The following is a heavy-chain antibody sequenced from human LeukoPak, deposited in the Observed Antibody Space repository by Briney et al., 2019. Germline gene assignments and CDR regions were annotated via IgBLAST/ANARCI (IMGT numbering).Heavy chain of an antibody. J-gene: IGHJ5*02. CDR1: GFTFRSYW. V-gene: IGHV3-7*01. Sequence: GGSLRLSCAASGFTFRSYWMTWVRQSPGKGLEWVANIKQDGSETYHVDSVKGRFTISRDNAKDSPYLEMNSLRAEDTAVYYCARGGQAGTGDLWGQGTLVTVSS. CDR2: IKQDGSET. D-gene: IGHD3-10*01. CDR3: ARGGQAGTGDL.